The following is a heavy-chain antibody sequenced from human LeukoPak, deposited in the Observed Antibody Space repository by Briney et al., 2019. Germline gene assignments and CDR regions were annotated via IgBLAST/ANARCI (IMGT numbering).Heavy chain of an antibody. J-gene: IGHJ3*02. CDR2: INHRGST. Sequence: ETLSLTCAVYGGSFSGYHWSWIRQPPGKGLEWIGEINHRGSTNYNPSLKSRVTMSVDTSKNQFSLKLSSVTAADTAVYYCARGRDIVVVTAIGGTAFDIWGQGTMVTVSS. D-gene: IGHD2-21*02. CDR1: GGSFSGYH. CDR3: ARGRDIVVVTAIGGTAFDI. V-gene: IGHV4-34*01.